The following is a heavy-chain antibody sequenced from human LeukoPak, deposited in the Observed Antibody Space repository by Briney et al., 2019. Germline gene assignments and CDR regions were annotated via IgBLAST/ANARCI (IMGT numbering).Heavy chain of an antibody. CDR3: AKESAEVAVAGTDYYYYGMDV. D-gene: IGHD6-19*01. CDR2: ISYDGSNK. V-gene: IGHV3-30*18. Sequence: GGSLGLSCAASGFTFSSYGMHWVRQAPGKGLEWVAVISYDGSNKYYADSVKGRFTISRDNSKNTLYLQMNSLRAEDTAVYYCAKESAEVAVAGTDYYYYGMDVWGQGTTVTVSS. CDR1: GFTFSSYG. J-gene: IGHJ6*02.